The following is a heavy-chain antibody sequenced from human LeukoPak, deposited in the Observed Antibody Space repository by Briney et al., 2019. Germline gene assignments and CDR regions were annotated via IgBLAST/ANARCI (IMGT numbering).Heavy chain of an antibody. CDR3: AREDPTKSGYYFYAFDI. V-gene: IGHV1-69*04. CDR2: IIPILGAA. D-gene: IGHD3-22*01. CDR1: GGTFSNYA. Sequence: SVKVSCKASGGTFSNYAINWVRQAPGQGLEWMGRIIPILGAANYAQKFQGRVTINADKSTNTAYMELSSLRSEDTAVYYCAREDPTKSGYYFYAFDIWGQGTMVTVSS. J-gene: IGHJ3*02.